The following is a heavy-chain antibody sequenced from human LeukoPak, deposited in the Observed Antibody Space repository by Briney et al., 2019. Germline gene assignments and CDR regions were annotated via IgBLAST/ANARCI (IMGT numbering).Heavy chain of an antibody. CDR2: ISSSSSYI. D-gene: IGHD5-18*01. V-gene: IGHV3-21*01. CDR1: GFTFSSYS. Sequence: GGSLRLYCAASGFTFSSYSMNWVRQAPGKGLEWVSSISSSSSYIYYADSVKGRFTISRDNAKNSLYLQMNSLRAEDTAVYYCARDYGYSYGSDYWGQGTLVTVSS. CDR3: ARDYGYSYGSDY. J-gene: IGHJ4*02.